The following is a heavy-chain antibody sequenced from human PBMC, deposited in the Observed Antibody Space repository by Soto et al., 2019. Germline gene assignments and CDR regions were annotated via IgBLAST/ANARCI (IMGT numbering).Heavy chain of an antibody. CDR1: GYTFTSYG. CDR3: ARLHCTSPGCVPLDP. D-gene: IGHD2-2*01. Sequence: GASVKVSCKASGYTFTSYGISWVRQAPGQGLEWMGRISAYNRNTNYAQKLQGRVTMTTDTSTSTAYMELRSVTATDTAVYYCARLHCTSPGCVPLDPWGHGTLVTVSS. CDR2: ISAYNRNT. V-gene: IGHV1-18*01. J-gene: IGHJ5*02.